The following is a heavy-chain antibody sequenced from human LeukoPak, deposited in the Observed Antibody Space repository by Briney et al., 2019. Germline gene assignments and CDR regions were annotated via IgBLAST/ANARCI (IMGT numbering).Heavy chain of an antibody. CDR2: INPDSGFT. CDR1: GYTFTDDY. D-gene: IGHD3-16*01. V-gene: IGHV1-2*06. J-gene: IGHJ4*02. CDR3: APTAEAYTSWWKV. Sequence: EASVTVSCKASGYTFTDDYMHWVRQAPGQGLEFMGRINPDSGFTNYAQKFKGRVTMTRDTSISTAYLEVRSLTSDDTAVYYCAPTAEAYTSWWKVWGQGTLVTVSS.